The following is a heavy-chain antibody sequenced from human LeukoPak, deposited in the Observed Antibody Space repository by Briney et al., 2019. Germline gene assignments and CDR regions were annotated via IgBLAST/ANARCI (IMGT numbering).Heavy chain of an antibody. Sequence: PGGSLRLSCAASGFTFSNFWMYWVRQPPGKGLVWVSRISSDGSNTNYADSVKGRFTISRDNAKNTLYLQMGSLRAEDTAVYYCARVGEYDSFDYWGQGTLVTVSS. CDR2: ISSDGSNT. CDR3: ARVGEYDSFDY. V-gene: IGHV3-74*01. D-gene: IGHD2/OR15-2a*01. CDR1: GFTFSNFW. J-gene: IGHJ4*02.